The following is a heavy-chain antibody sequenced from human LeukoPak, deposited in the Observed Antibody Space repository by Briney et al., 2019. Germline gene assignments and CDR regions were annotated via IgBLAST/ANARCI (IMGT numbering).Heavy chain of an antibody. CDR2: IIPILGIA. V-gene: IGHV1-69*04. Sequence: ASVKVSCTASGGTFSSYAISWVRQAPGQGLERMERIIPILGIANYAQKFQGRVTITADKSTSTAYMELSSLRSEDTAVYYCARMGDYGGKTSFDYWGQGTLVTVSS. CDR3: ARMGDYGGKTSFDY. D-gene: IGHD4-23*01. CDR1: GGTFSSYA. J-gene: IGHJ4*02.